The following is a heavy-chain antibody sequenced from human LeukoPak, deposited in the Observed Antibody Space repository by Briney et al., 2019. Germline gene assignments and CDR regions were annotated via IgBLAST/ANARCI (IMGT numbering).Heavy chain of an antibody. V-gene: IGHV3-21*01. CDR2: ISTSSSYI. J-gene: IGHJ4*02. D-gene: IGHD1-7*01. CDR1: GFTFSSYN. CDR3: ARDRDWNSGFDY. Sequence: GGSLRLSCAASGFTFSSYNMKWVRQAPGKGLEWVSSISTSSSYIYYADSVKGRFTISRDNAKNSLNLQMNSLRVEDTAVYYCARDRDWNSGFDYWGQGTLVAVSS.